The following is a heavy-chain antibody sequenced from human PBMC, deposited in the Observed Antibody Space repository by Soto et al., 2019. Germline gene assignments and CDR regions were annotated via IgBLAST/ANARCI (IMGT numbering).Heavy chain of an antibody. J-gene: IGHJ4*02. V-gene: IGHV3-33*01. CDR2: IWYDGSNK. CDR3: ARVAPGDCSGGSCYSVYY. D-gene: IGHD2-15*01. Sequence: GGSLRLSCAASGFTFSSYGMHWVRQAPGKGLEWVAVIWYDGSNKYYADSVKGRFTISRDNSKNTLYLQMNSLRAEDTAVYYCARVAPGDCSGGSCYSVYYWGQGTLVTVSS. CDR1: GFTFSSYG.